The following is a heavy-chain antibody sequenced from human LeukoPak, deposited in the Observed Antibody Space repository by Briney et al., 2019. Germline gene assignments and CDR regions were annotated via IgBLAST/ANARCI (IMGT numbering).Heavy chain of an antibody. J-gene: IGHJ6*02. V-gene: IGHV3-33*01. CDR1: GFTFSSYG. CDR2: IWYDGSNK. D-gene: IGHD5-12*01. CDR3: ARARVATRIYYYYGMDV. Sequence: GGSLRLSCAASGFTFSSYGVHWVRQAPGKGLEWVAVIWYDGSNKYYADSVKGRFTISRDNSKNTLYLQMNSLRAEDTAVYYCARARVATRIYYYYGMDVWGQGTTVTVSS.